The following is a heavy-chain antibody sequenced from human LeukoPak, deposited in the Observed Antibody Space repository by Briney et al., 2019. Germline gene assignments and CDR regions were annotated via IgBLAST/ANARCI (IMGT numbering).Heavy chain of an antibody. Sequence: GASVKVSCKASGYTFTGYYMHWVRQAPGQGLEWMGWINPNSGGTNYAQKYQGRVTMTRDTSISIAYMELSRLRSDDTAVYFCASLESLYSNYDPLGYWGQGTLVTVSS. CDR2: INPNSGGT. V-gene: IGHV1-2*02. J-gene: IGHJ4*02. D-gene: IGHD4-11*01. CDR3: ASLESLYSNYDPLGY. CDR1: GYTFTGYY.